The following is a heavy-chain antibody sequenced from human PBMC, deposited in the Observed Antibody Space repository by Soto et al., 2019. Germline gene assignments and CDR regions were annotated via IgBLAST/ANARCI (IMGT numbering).Heavy chain of an antibody. CDR2: INPNSGGT. CDR1: GYTFTAYY. J-gene: IGHJ6*02. V-gene: IGHV1-2*02. Sequence: ASVKVSCKASGYTFTAYYMHWVRQAPGQGLEWMGWINPNSGGTNYAQKFQGRVTMTRDTSTSTAYMEVSRLRSDDTAVYFCARPNHPSLYYYGMDVWGQGTTVTVSS. D-gene: IGHD7-27*01. CDR3: ARPNHPSLYYYGMDV.